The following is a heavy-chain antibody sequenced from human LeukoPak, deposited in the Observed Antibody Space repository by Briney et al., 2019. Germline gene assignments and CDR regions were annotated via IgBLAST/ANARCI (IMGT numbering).Heavy chain of an antibody. Sequence: GGSLRLSCVASGFTFSNYAMSWVRQAPGKGLEWVSAIRGSGGTTYYADSVKGRFTISRDNSKNTLYLQMNSLRAEDTAVYYCAKINLGFWSHFDYWGQGTLVTVSS. V-gene: IGHV3-23*01. D-gene: IGHD3-3*01. J-gene: IGHJ4*02. CDR2: IRGSGGTT. CDR1: GFTFSNYA. CDR3: AKINLGFWSHFDY.